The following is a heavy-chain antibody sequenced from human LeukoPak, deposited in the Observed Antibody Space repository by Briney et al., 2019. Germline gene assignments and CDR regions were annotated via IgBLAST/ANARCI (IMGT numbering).Heavy chain of an antibody. Sequence: SETLSLTCTVSGGSISSGGYYWSWIRQHPGKGLEWIGYIYYSGSTYYNPSLKSRVTISVDTSKNQFSLKLSSVTAADTAVYYCALKEKYSSGSFDIWGQGTMVTVSS. CDR3: ALKEKYSSGSFDI. J-gene: IGHJ3*02. CDR1: GGSISSGGYY. V-gene: IGHV4-31*03. D-gene: IGHD6-19*01. CDR2: IYYSGST.